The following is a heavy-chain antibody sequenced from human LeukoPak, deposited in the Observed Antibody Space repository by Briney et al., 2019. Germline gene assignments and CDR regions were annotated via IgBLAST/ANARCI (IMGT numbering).Heavy chain of an antibody. Sequence: GGSLRLSCAASGFTFSSYGMHWVRQAPGKGLEWVAVISYDGSNKYYADSVKGRLTISRDNSKNTLYLQMNSLRAEDTAVYYCAKDITMVRGVISSLDYWGQGTLVTVSS. CDR2: ISYDGSNK. J-gene: IGHJ4*02. V-gene: IGHV3-30*18. D-gene: IGHD3-10*01. CDR1: GFTFSSYG. CDR3: AKDITMVRGVISSLDY.